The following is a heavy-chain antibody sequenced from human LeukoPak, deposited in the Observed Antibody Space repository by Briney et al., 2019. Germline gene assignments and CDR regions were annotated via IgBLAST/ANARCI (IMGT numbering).Heavy chain of an antibody. Sequence: GASVKVSCKASGGTFSSYAISWVRQAPGQALEWMGWITPFNGNTNYAQKFQDRVTITRDRSMSTAYMELSSLRSEDTAMYYCASSSSGSYSVPTRWGQGTLVTVSS. D-gene: IGHD1-26*01. CDR3: ASSSSGSYSVPTR. CDR1: GGTFSSYA. J-gene: IGHJ4*02. V-gene: IGHV1-45*02. CDR2: ITPFNGNT.